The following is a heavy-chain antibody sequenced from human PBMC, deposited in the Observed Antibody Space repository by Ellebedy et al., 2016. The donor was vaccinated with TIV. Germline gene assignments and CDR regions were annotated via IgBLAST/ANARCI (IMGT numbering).Heavy chain of an antibody. D-gene: IGHD7-27*01. Sequence: GESLKISCAASGFIFSDFSMNWVRQVPGKGLDWVASMSSTSRYKYYGTSVKGRFTISRDNAKNSLYLQMDSLRAEDTAIYYCARDGTKWGSGSKYWGHGTLVTVSS. CDR3: ARDGTKWGSGSKY. J-gene: IGHJ4*01. CDR2: MSSTSRYK. V-gene: IGHV3-21*01. CDR1: GFIFSDFS.